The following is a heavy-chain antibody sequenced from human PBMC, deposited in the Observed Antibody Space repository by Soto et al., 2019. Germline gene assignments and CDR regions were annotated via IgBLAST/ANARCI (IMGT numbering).Heavy chain of an antibody. CDR3: ARGYSYGYVDY. CDR2: IYYRGST. J-gene: IGHJ4*02. CDR1: GGSISSYY. D-gene: IGHD5-18*01. Sequence: PSETLSLTCTVSGGSISSYYWSWTRQPPGKGLQWLGYIYYRGSTNYNPALKSRVTISVDTSKNQFSLKLSALTAADTAVYYCARGYSYGYVDYWGQGTLVTVS. V-gene: IGHV4-59*01.